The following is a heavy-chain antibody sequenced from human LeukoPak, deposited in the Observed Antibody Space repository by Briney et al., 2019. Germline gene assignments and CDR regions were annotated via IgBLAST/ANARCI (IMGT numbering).Heavy chain of an antibody. CDR1: GFTFSGYA. J-gene: IGHJ4*02. Sequence: PGRSLRLSCAASGFTFSGYAMPWVRQAPGKGLECVAIISYDGSNKYFADSVKGRFTISRDNSKNTLYLQMNSLRAEDTAMYYCARGRGGEYGGNSGHFDYWGQGTLVTVSS. CDR2: ISYDGSNK. V-gene: IGHV3-30*07. CDR3: ARGRGGEYGGNSGHFDY. D-gene: IGHD4-23*01.